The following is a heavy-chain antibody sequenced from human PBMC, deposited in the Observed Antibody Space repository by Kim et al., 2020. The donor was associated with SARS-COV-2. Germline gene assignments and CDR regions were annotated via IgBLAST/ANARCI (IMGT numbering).Heavy chain of an antibody. Sequence: GGSLRLSCAASGFTFSSYGMHWVRQAPGKGLEWVAVISYDGSNKYYADSVKGRFTISRDNSKNTLYLQMNSLRAEDTAVYYCAKDGRYYDILTGYYPSTYYYYYGMDVWGQGTTVTVSS. V-gene: IGHV3-30*18. CDR3: AKDGRYYDILTGYYPSTYYYYYGMDV. CDR1: GFTFSSYG. J-gene: IGHJ6*02. D-gene: IGHD3-9*01. CDR2: ISYDGSNK.